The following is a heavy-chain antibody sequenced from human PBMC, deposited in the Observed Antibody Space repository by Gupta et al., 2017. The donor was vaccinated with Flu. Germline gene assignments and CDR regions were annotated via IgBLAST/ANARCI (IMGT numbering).Heavy chain of an antibody. D-gene: IGHD3-10*01. J-gene: IGHJ4*02. Sequence: QLQLQESGPGLVKPSETLSLTCTVSGGSISSSSYYWGWIRQPPGKGLEWIGSIYYSGSTYYNPSLKSRVTISVDTSKNQFSLKLSSVTAADTAVYYCARHGTMVRGFFSYWGQGTLGTVSS. CDR3: ARHGTMVRGFFSY. CDR2: IYYSGST. CDR1: GGSISSSSYY. V-gene: IGHV4-39*01.